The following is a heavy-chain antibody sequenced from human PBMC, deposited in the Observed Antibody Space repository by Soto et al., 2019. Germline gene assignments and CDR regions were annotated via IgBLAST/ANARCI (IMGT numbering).Heavy chain of an antibody. J-gene: IGHJ3*01. CDR2: TVPVFDTS. CDR3: ARGVSNSVADYTGLSAYDL. V-gene: IGHV1-69*06. D-gene: IGHD3-16*01. CDR1: GGTFNGYG. Sequence: VQLLQSGAVGKKPGSSLEVSCTASGGTFNGYGLSWVRQAPRHGLYWMGGTVPVFDTSKYAPRFQGRVTITADKSTRTAYLELSSVRSADTAIYFCARGVSNSVADYTGLSAYDLWGPGTLVIVSS.